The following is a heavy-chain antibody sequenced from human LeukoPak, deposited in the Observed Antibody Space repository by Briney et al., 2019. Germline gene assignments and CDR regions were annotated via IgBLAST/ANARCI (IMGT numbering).Heavy chain of an antibody. CDR2: ISSSSSNI. V-gene: IGHV3-48*01. Sequence: GGSLRLSCAASGFTFSSYSMNWVRQAPGKGLEWISYISSSSSNIYYADSVKGRFTISRDNAKNSLYLQMNSLRAEDTAVYYCTRGTCSHVNDAFDIWGQGTMVTVSS. J-gene: IGHJ3*02. CDR1: GFTFSSYS. CDR3: TRGTCSHVNDAFDI. D-gene: IGHD2-15*01.